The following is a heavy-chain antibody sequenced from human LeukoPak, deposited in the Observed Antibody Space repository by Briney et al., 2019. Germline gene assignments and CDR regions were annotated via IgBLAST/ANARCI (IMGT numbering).Heavy chain of an antibody. J-gene: IGHJ4*02. Sequence: ASVKVSCKASGYTFTSYDINWVRQATGQGLEWMGWMNPNSGNTGYAQKLQGRVTMTRTISISTAYMELSSLRSEATAVYYCARGFGSGPPLPDYWGQGTLVTVSS. CDR3: ARGFGSGPPLPDY. CDR2: MNPNSGNT. CDR1: GYTFTSYD. V-gene: IGHV1-8*01. D-gene: IGHD6-19*01.